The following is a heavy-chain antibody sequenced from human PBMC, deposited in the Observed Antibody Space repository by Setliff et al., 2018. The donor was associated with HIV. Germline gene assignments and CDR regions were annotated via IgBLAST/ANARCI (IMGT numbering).Heavy chain of an antibody. CDR2: LNPKSGDT. CDR3: ASEGGGPGSSLPQ. V-gene: IGHV1-8*03. CDR1: GYTFTSYD. Sequence: ASVKVSCKTSGYTFTSYDVHWVRQATGQGLEWMGYLNPKSGDTGSAQRFQDRLTITADTSVSTAYLELGSLRSDDSAVYYCASEGGGPGSSLPQWGQGTLVTV. D-gene: IGHD6-13*01. J-gene: IGHJ4*02.